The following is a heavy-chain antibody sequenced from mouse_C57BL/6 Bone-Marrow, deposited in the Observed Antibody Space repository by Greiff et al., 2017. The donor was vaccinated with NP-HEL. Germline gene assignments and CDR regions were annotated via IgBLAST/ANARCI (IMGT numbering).Heavy chain of an antibody. Sequence: QVQLKESGAELVKPGASVKISCKASGYAFSSYWMNWVKQRPGKGLEWIGQIYPGDGDTNYNGKFKGKATLTADKSSSTAYMQLSSLTSEDSAVYFCARSGPLGRPFFDYWGQGTTLTVSS. CDR3: ARSGPLGRPFFDY. D-gene: IGHD4-1*01. J-gene: IGHJ2*01. CDR2: IYPGDGDT. V-gene: IGHV1-80*01. CDR1: GYAFSSYW.